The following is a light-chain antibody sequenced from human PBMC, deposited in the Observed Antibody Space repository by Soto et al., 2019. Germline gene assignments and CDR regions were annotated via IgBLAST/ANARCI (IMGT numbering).Light chain of an antibody. CDR2: DAS. CDR1: QSVRSY. J-gene: IGKJ5*01. V-gene: IGKV3-11*01. Sequence: EIVLTQSPATLSLSPGDRDTLSCRASQSVRSYLAWYQQKPGQAPRLLIYDASNRATGIPARFSGSGSGTDFTLTISSLEPEDFAVYYCQQRSNWPPITFGQGTRLEIK. CDR3: QQRSNWPPIT.